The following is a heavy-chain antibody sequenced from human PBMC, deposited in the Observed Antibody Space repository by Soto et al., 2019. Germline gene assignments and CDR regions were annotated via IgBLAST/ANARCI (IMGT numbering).Heavy chain of an antibody. CDR1: GGSISGSSFY. CDR2: IHYSGST. D-gene: IGHD3-16*02. J-gene: IGHJ6*02. V-gene: IGHV4-39*02. Sequence: SETLSLTCAVSGGSISGSSFYWGWIRPPPEKGLESIGSIHYSGSTYYNPSLKSRVTMSVDTSKNQFSLKLTSVTAADTAVYYCARAQAPGWGSYRYPPYYYYGMDVWGQGTTVTVSS. CDR3: ARAQAPGWGSYRYPPYYYYGMDV.